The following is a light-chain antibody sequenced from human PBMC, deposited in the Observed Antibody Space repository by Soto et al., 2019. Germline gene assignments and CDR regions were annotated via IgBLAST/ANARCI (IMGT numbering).Light chain of an antibody. Sequence: DIQLTQSPSSVSASVGDRVTITCRASRDISSWLAWYQQKPGQAPNILVFAASTLQRGVPTRFSGRGSGTEFTLTIDSLQPEDFATYYCQQYNGLPTWTFGQGTKVEMK. CDR1: RDISSW. J-gene: IGKJ1*01. CDR3: QQYNGLPTWT. V-gene: IGKV1-12*01. CDR2: AAS.